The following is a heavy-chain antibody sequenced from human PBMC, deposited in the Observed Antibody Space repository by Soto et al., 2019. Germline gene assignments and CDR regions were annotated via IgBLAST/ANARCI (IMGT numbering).Heavy chain of an antibody. CDR1: GGSISSFY. CDR3: ARGRTAIATRWFDS. Sequence: TSETLSLTCTVSGGSISSFYWNWIRRPAGKGLEWIGRIYTSGSTNYNPSLKSRVTMSVDTSKNQFSLKLSSVTAADTAVYFCARGRTAIATRWFDSWGQGTLVTVSS. D-gene: IGHD1-1*01. J-gene: IGHJ5*01. V-gene: IGHV4-4*07. CDR2: IYTSGST.